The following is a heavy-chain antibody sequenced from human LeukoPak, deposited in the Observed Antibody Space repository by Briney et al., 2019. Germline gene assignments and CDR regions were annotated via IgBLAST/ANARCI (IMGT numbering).Heavy chain of an antibody. CDR2: ISSSSSYI. J-gene: IGHJ3*02. D-gene: IGHD2-21*01. CDR1: GFTFSSYS. Sequence: GGSLRLSCAASGFTFSSYSMNWVRQAPGKGLEWVSCISSSSSYIYYADSVKGPFTISRDNAKNSLYLQMNSLRAEDTAVYYCARAYCGGDCSSDDAFDIWGQGTMVTVSS. CDR3: ARAYCGGDCSSDDAFDI. V-gene: IGHV3-21*01.